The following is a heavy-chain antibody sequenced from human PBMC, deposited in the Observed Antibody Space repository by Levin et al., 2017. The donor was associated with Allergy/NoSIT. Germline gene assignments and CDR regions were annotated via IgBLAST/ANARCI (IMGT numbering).Heavy chain of an antibody. D-gene: IGHD1-26*01. V-gene: IGHV4-34*01. Sequence: SETLSLTCAVYGGSFSGYYWSWIRQPPGKGLEWIGEINHSGSTNYNPSLKSRVTISVDTSKNQFSLKLSSVTAADTAVYYCARGRGVGANLYFQHWGQGTLVTVSS. J-gene: IGHJ1*01. CDR2: INHSGST. CDR3: ARGRGVGANLYFQH. CDR1: GGSFSGYY.